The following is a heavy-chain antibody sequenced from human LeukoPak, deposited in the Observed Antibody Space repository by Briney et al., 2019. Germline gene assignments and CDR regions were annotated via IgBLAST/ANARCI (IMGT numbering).Heavy chain of an antibody. CDR2: IKPDGSRT. CDR1: GFTFSAYW. J-gene: IGHJ6*02. CDR3: ARENYWAMDV. D-gene: IGHD2-8*02. V-gene: IGHV3-74*01. Sequence: QPGGSLRLSCAASGFTFSAYWMRWVRQAPGKGLVWVSFIKPDGSRTNYADSVKDRFIISRDNAKNTLYLQMYNLRADDTAVYYCARENYWAMDVSGQGTTVTVSS.